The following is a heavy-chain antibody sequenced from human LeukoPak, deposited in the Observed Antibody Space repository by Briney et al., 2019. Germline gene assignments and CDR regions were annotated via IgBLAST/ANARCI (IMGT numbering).Heavy chain of an antibody. Sequence: SETLSLTCAVYGGSFSGYYWSWIRQPPGKGLEWIGEINHSGSTNYNPSLKSRVTISVDTFKNQFSLKLSSVTAADTAVYYCARHRLGVGAASRTWFDPWGQGTLVTVSS. CDR1: GGSFSGYY. CDR2: INHSGST. D-gene: IGHD1-26*01. V-gene: IGHV4-34*01. CDR3: ARHRLGVGAASRTWFDP. J-gene: IGHJ5*02.